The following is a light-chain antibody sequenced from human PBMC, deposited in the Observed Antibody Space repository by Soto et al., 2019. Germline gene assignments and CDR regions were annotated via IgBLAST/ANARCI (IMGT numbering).Light chain of an antibody. CDR2: DAS. J-gene: IGKJ5*01. Sequence: EIVMTHSPATLSVSPGERATLSCRASQSVSSSYLAWYQQKPGQVPRLLIYDASNRATGIPDRFSGGGSGTDFTLTISSLEPEDFAVYYCQQRSNLPPTFGQGTRLEI. CDR3: QQRSNLPPT. V-gene: IGKV3D-20*02. CDR1: QSVSSSY.